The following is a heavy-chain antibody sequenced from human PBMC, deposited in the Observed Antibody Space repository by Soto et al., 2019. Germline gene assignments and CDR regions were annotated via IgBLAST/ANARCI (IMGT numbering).Heavy chain of an antibody. CDR3: GKDGLWLLVNHQGSKGMDV. D-gene: IGHD3-9*01. CDR2: ISYDGANK. Sequence: QGQLVESGGGVVQPGRSLRLSCVASGFTFSSYGMHWVRQAPGKGLEWVAVISYDGANKYYADSVKGRFTISRDNSKNTLLLQMNSLRVEDTAVYYCGKDGLWLLVNHQGSKGMDVWGQGTTVTVSS. J-gene: IGHJ6*02. V-gene: IGHV3-30*18. CDR1: GFTFSSYG.